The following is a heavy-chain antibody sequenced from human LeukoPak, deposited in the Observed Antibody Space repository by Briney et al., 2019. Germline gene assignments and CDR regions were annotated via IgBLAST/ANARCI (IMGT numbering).Heavy chain of an antibody. V-gene: IGHV4-30-2*01. Sequence: SQTLSLTCAVSGGSISSGGYSWSWIRQPPGTGLEWIGYIYHSGSTYYNPSLKSRVTISVDRSKNQFSLKLSSVTAADTAVYYCARASVARDFWSGYYSGDWFDPWGQGTLVTVSS. CDR1: GGSISSGGYS. D-gene: IGHD3-3*01. CDR3: ARASVARDFWSGYYSGDWFDP. J-gene: IGHJ5*02. CDR2: IYHSGST.